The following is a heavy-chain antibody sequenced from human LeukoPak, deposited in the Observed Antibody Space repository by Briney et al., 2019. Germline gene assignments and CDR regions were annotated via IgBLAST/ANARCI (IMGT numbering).Heavy chain of an antibody. D-gene: IGHD3-22*01. CDR3: ARDLINYYDSSGYPYYYYGMDV. V-gene: IGHV3-33*01. CDR1: GFTFSSYG. CDR2: IWYDGSNK. J-gene: IGHJ6*02. Sequence: GRSLRLSCAASGFTFSSYGMHWVRQAPGKGLEWVAVIWYDGSNKYYADSVKGRFTISRDNSKNTLYLQMNSLRAEDTAVCYCARDLINYYDSSGYPYYYYGMDVWGQGTTVTVSS.